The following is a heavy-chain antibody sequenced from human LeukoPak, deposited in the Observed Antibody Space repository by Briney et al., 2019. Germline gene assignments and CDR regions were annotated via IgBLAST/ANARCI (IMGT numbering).Heavy chain of an antibody. CDR3: AKDTRLGSSWLYFDY. J-gene: IGHJ4*02. D-gene: IGHD6-13*01. CDR1: GFTFSSYA. Sequence: GGSLRLSCAASGFTFSSYAMSWVRQAPGEGLEWVSAISGSGGSTYYADSVKGRFTISRDNSKNTLYLQMNSLRAEDTAVYYCAKDTRLGSSWLYFDYWGQGTLVTVSS. CDR2: ISGSGGST. V-gene: IGHV3-23*01.